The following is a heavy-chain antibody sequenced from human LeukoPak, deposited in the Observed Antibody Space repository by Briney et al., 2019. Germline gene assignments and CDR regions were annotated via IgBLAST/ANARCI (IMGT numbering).Heavy chain of an antibody. D-gene: IGHD5-12*01. CDR2: ISGSGGST. CDR3: AKASGYSGYDEGIDY. J-gene: IGHJ4*02. V-gene: IGHV3-23*01. Sequence: PGGSLRLSCAASGFTFSSYAMSWVRQAPGKGLEWVSAISGSGGSTYYADSVKGRFTISRDNSKNTLYLQMNSLRDEDTAVYYCAKASGYSGYDEGIDYWGQGTLVTVSS. CDR1: GFTFSSYA.